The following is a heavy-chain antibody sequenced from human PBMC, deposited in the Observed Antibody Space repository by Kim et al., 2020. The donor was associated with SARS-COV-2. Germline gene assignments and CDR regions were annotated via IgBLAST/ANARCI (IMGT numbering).Heavy chain of an antibody. V-gene: IGHV1-8*01. J-gene: IGHJ4*02. CDR3: ARAPGAPNDLDS. D-gene: IGHD2-8*01. Sequence: ASVKVSCKAPGYTFTGYYIHWVRQAPGQGLEWMGLTNPGLTTTGYAQKFQGRVTLTMNTSIATAYMELSSLTSEDTAVYYCARAPGAPNDLDSWGQGTLV. CDR1: GYTFTGYY. CDR2: TNPGLTTT.